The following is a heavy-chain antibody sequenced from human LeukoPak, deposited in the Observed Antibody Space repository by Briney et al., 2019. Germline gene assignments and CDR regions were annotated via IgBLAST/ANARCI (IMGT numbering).Heavy chain of an antibody. CDR1: GYTFTGYY. CDR3: ARGSKYCGGDCYSAF. CDR2: INPNSGGT. J-gene: IGHJ4*02. Sequence: GASVKVSCKASGYTFTGYYMHWVRQAPGQGLEWMGWINPNSGGTNYAQKFQGRVTMTGDPSISTAYMELSRLRSDDTAVYYCARGSKYCGGDCYSAFWGQGTLVTVSS. V-gene: IGHV1-2*02. D-gene: IGHD2-21*02.